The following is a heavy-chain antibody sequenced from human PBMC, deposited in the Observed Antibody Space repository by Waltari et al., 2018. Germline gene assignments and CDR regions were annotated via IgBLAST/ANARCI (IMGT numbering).Heavy chain of an antibody. CDR1: GYSISSGYY. D-gene: IGHD4-17*01. CDR2: IYHSGST. V-gene: IGHV4-38-2*01. Sequence: QVQLQESGPGLVKPSETLSLTCAVSGYSISSGYYWGWIRQPPGKGLEWIGSIYHSGSTYDNPSLKSRVTISVDTSKNQFSLKLSSVTAADTAVYYCARSTGQGFTVHGDYWGQGTLVTVSS. J-gene: IGHJ4*02. CDR3: ARSTGQGFTVHGDY.